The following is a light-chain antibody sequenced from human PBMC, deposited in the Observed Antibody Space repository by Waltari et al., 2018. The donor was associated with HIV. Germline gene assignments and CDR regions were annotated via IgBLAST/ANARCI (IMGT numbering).Light chain of an antibody. V-gene: IGLV1-47*01. CDR2: RND. J-gene: IGLJ1*01. CDR3: VAWDDSLSGFA. CDR1: DPHVGRKE. Sequence: QSVLTQTPSASGTLGRRVAISCPARDPHVGRKEVYWYQQVPGTAPKQLIYRNDQRRSGVPDRFSASKSGASASLSISGLRSEDEADYYCVAWDDSLSGFAFGTGTKVTVL.